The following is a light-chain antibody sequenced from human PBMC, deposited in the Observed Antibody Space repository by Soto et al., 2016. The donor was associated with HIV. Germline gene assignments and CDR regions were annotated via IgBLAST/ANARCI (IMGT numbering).Light chain of an antibody. CDR2: KDS. Sequence: SYELTQPPSVSVSPGQTARITCSGDALPKQHAYWYQQKPGQAPVLVIYKDSERPSGIPERFSGSSSGTTVTLTISGVQAEDEADYYCQSADSSGTYVFGTGTKATVL. V-gene: IGLV3-25*03. J-gene: IGLJ1*01. CDR3: QSADSSGTYV. CDR1: ALPKQH.